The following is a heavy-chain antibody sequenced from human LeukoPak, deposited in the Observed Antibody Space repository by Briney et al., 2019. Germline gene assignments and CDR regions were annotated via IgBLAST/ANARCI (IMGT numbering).Heavy chain of an antibody. CDR3: ARVTWAYYYDSSGYSNAFDI. J-gene: IGHJ3*02. CDR1: GFTFDDYG. Sequence: GGSLRLSCAASGFTFDDYGMSWVRQAPGKGLEWVSGINWNGGSTGYADSVKGRFNISRDNAKNSLYLQMNSLRAEDTALYYCARVTWAYYYDSSGYSNAFDIWGQGTMVTVSS. CDR2: INWNGGST. D-gene: IGHD3-22*01. V-gene: IGHV3-20*04.